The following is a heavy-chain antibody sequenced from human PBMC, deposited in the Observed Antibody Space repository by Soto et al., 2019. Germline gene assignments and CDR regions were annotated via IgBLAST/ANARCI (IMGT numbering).Heavy chain of an antibody. D-gene: IGHD1-26*01. V-gene: IGHV1-3*01. J-gene: IGHJ3*02. CDR1: GYSFTSYA. CDR2: INAGNGNT. Sequence: SVKVSCEASGYSFTSYAMHWVRQAPGQRLEWMGWINAGNGNTKYSQKFQGRVTITRDTSASTAYMELSSLRSEDTAVYYCASVLVRSAFDIWGQGTMVTVSS. CDR3: ASVLVRSAFDI.